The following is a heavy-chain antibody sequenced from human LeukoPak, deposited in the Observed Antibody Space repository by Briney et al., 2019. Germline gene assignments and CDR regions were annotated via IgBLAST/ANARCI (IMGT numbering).Heavy chain of an antibody. CDR2: IYYSGST. CDR3: ARLGYFSYFDY. CDR1: GGSISSYY. D-gene: IGHD2-21*01. Sequence: SETLSLTCTVSGGSISSYYWSWIRQPPGKGLEWIGYIYYSGSTSYNPSLKSRVTISVDTSKNQFSLKLSSVTAADTAVYYCARLGYFSYFDYWGQGTLVTVSS. V-gene: IGHV4-59*08. J-gene: IGHJ4*02.